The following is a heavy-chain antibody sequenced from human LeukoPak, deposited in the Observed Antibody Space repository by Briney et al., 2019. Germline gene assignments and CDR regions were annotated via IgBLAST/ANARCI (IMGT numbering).Heavy chain of an antibody. J-gene: IGHJ6*02. CDR3: ARSSTVTDYYYGMGV. CDR1: GYSFTSYW. V-gene: IGHV5-51*01. Sequence: GESLQISCQGSGYSFTSYWIGWVRQMPGKGLEWMGIIYPGDSDTRYSPSFQGQVTISADKSISTAYLQWSSLKASDTAMYYCARSSTVTDYYYGMGVWGQGTTVTVSS. D-gene: IGHD4-17*01. CDR2: IYPGDSDT.